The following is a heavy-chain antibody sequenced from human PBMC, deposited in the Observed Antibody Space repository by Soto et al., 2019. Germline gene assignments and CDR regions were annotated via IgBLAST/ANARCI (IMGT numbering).Heavy chain of an antibody. J-gene: IGHJ3*02. V-gene: IGHV1-18*01. CDR2: ISPYNGKT. D-gene: IGHD2-15*01. CDR1: GYTFTNYG. CDR3: ARDIYGGNCCDAFDI. Sequence: QAQLVQSGAEVKKPGASVNISCKASGYTFTNYGFIWVRQAPGHGLEWVGWISPYNGKTEYAQNLQSRVTMTRDKPTSTAYMELRSLRSDDTAVYYCARDIYGGNCCDAFDIWGQGTMVTVSS.